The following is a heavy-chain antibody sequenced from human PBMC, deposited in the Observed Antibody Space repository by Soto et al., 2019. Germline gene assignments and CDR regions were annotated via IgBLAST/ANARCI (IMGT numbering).Heavy chain of an antibody. V-gene: IGHV1-2*04. D-gene: IGHD5-12*01. CDR1: GYTFSGYS. Sequence: ASVKVSCKASGYTFSGYSIRWVRQAPGQGLEWMGWINPNSGGTNYAQKFQGWVTMTRDTSISTAYMELSRLRSDDTAVYYCATSRISKAVASETEYYFDYWGQGTLVTVSS. CDR3: ATSRISKAVASETEYYFDY. CDR2: INPNSGGT. J-gene: IGHJ4*02.